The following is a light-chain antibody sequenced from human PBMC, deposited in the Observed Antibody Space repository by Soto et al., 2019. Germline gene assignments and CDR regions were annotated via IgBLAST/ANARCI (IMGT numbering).Light chain of an antibody. CDR3: QQYNNWWT. J-gene: IGKJ1*01. Sequence: EVVMTQSPATLSLSPGERATLSCRASQSVSSSLAWYQQKPGQAPRLLIYGASTRAAGIPDRFSGSGSETEFTLTISRLQAEDFAMYYCQQYNNWWTFGQGTKVEIK. V-gene: IGKV3-15*01. CDR2: GAS. CDR1: QSVSSS.